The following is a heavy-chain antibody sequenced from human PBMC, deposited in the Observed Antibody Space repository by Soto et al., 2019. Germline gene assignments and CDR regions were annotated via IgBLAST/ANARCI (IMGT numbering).Heavy chain of an antibody. CDR1: GYSFSSHG. V-gene: IGHV1-18*04. D-gene: IGHD1-20*01. J-gene: IGHJ6*02. CDR3: AKDPPITGSLRGTPLMDV. Sequence: QVQLVQSGAEVKKPGASVKVSCKASGYSFSSHGISWVRQAPGQGLEWMGWISAYNGNTNYAQKFQGRLTMTTDTSTSTAYMELRSLRFDDTAIYYCAKDPPITGSLRGTPLMDVWGQGTTVAVSS. CDR2: ISAYNGNT.